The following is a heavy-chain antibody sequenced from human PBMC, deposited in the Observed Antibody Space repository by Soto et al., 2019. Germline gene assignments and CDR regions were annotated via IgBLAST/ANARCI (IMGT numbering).Heavy chain of an antibody. CDR2: ISYDGTNK. CDR1: GFSFSSYG. CDR3: AKDGRGPYSSSWYDWFDP. J-gene: IGHJ5*02. Sequence: GGSLRLSCAASGFSFSSYGMHWVRQAPGKGLEWVAVISYDGTNKYYADSVKGRFTISRDNSKNTLYLQMNSLRAEDTAVYYCAKDGRGPYSSSWYDWFDPWGQGTLVTVSS. V-gene: IGHV3-30*18. D-gene: IGHD6-13*01.